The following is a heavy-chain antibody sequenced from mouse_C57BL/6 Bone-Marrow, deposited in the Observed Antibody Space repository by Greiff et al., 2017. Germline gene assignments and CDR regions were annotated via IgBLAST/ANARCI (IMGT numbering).Heavy chain of an antibody. Sequence: QVTLKESGPGILQPSQTLSLTCSFSGFSLSTSNMGIGWIRQPSGKGLEWLAHIWWNDDKYYNPSLKSRLTISKDTSNNQVFLKITSVDTADTATYYCARTITTVVGPSYWYFDVRGTGTTVTVSS. CDR2: IWWNDDK. J-gene: IGHJ1*03. D-gene: IGHD1-1*01. CDR1: GFSLSTSNMG. V-gene: IGHV8-5*01. CDR3: ARTITTVVGPSYWYFDV.